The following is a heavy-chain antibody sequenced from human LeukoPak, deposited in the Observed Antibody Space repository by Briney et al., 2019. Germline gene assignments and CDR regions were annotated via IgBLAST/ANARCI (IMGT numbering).Heavy chain of an antibody. CDR2: IYYSGST. J-gene: IGHJ4*02. Sequence: PSETLSLTCTVPGDSISSYYWSWLRQPPGKGLEWIGYIYYSGSTYYNPSLKSRVTISVDTSKNQFSLKLSSVAAADTAVYYCARVLSNKYCRGGSCLSRKYYFDYWGQGTLVTVSS. D-gene: IGHD2-15*01. CDR1: GDSISSYY. CDR3: ARVLSNKYCRGGSCLSRKYYFDY. V-gene: IGHV4-59*01.